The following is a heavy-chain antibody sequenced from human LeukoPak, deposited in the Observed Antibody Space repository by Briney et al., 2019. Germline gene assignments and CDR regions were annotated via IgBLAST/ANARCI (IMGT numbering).Heavy chain of an antibody. CDR3: ARLSGTTWRDWFDP. CDR1: GGSITYYY. CDR2: SHYSGIT. D-gene: IGHD1-14*01. J-gene: IGHJ5*02. Sequence: SETLSLTCTVSGGSITYYYWSWIRQPPGKGLVWIGYSHYSGITNYNPSLKSRVTISVDTSKNQFSLRMTSVTAADTAVYYCARLSGTTWRDWFDPWGQGTLVTVSS. V-gene: IGHV4-59*08.